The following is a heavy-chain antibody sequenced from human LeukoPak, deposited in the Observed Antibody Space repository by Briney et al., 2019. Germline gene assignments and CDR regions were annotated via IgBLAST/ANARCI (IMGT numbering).Heavy chain of an antibody. CDR1: GFTFSSYA. Sequence: GGSLRLSCAASGFTFSSYAMSWVRQAPGKGLEWVSAISGSGGSTYYADSVKGRFTISRDNSMNTLYLQMNSLRAEDTAVYYCAKDPYYGSGSYLFDYWGQGTLVTVSS. V-gene: IGHV3-23*01. CDR2: ISGSGGST. D-gene: IGHD3-10*01. CDR3: AKDPYYGSGSYLFDY. J-gene: IGHJ4*02.